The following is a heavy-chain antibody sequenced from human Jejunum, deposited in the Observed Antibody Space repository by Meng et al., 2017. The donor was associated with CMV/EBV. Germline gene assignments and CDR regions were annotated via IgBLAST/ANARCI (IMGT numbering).Heavy chain of an antibody. J-gene: IGHJ4*02. CDR2: IRPYTGQT. CDR1: GYTFSSYG. V-gene: IGHV1-18*01. D-gene: IGHD6-13*01. Sequence: VSCKASGYTFSSYGVSWVRQAPGQGLEWMGWIRPYTGQTVYAQNLQGRVTVTADTSTGTAYMELRSLASDDTAVYYCARGTQQPDYWGPGTLVTVSS. CDR3: ARGTQQPDY.